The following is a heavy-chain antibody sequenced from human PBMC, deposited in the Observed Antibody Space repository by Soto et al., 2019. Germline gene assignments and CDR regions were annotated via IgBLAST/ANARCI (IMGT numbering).Heavy chain of an antibody. Sequence: EVQLVESGGGLVQPGGSLRLSCAASGFSFSTYSMNWVRQAPGKGLEWVSYISSSSSTIYYAESVKGRFTISRDNAKNSMYLQMNSLRDEDSAVYYCARGARVNTDLYHFDYWGQGTLVTVSS. CDR1: GFSFSTYS. CDR3: ARGARVNTDLYHFDY. V-gene: IGHV3-48*02. J-gene: IGHJ4*02. D-gene: IGHD2-8*01. CDR2: ISSSSSTI.